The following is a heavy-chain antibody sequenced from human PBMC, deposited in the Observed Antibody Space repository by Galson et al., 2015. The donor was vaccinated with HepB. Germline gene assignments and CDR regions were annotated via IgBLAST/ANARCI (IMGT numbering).Heavy chain of an antibody. CDR1: GFTFSDYH. Sequence: SLRLSCAASGFTFSDYHMSWIRQAPGKGLEWVSYISSSGSTIYYADSVKGRFTISRDNAKNSLYLQMNSLRAEDTAVYYCGRDRVANGMDVWGQGTTVTVSS. CDR3: GRDRVANGMDV. CDR2: ISSSGSTI. J-gene: IGHJ6*02. V-gene: IGHV3-11*01. D-gene: IGHD2-15*01.